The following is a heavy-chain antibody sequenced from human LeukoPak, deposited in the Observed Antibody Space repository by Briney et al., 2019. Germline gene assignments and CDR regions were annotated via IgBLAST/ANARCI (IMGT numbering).Heavy chain of an antibody. D-gene: IGHD3-22*01. Sequence: SETLSLTCAVYGGSFSGYYWSWIRQPPGKGLEWIGEINHSGSTNYNPSLKSRVTISVDTSKNQFSLKLSSVTAADTAVYYCARQEYYYDSSGYYPGAFDIWGQGTMVTVSS. J-gene: IGHJ3*02. CDR3: ARQEYYYDSSGYYPGAFDI. CDR2: INHSGST. CDR1: GGSFSGYY. V-gene: IGHV4-34*01.